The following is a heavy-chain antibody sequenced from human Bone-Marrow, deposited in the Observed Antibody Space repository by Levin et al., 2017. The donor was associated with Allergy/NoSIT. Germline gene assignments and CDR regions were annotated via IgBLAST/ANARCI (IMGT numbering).Heavy chain of an antibody. J-gene: IGHJ4*02. CDR1: GFTVSSNY. V-gene: IGHV3-66*01. CDR3: AGGPSRGY. D-gene: IGHD3-16*01. CDR2: IYSGGST. Sequence: ETLSLTCAVSGFTVSSNYMSWVRQAPGKGLEWVSLIYSGGSTNYADSVKGRFTISRDNFKNTLYLQMNSLRAEDTAVYYCAGGPSRGYWGQGTLVTVSS.